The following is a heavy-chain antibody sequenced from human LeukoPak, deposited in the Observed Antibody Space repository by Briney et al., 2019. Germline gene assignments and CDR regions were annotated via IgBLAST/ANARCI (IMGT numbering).Heavy chain of an antibody. CDR1: GGTFSSYT. CDR3: ARETELLVETYYYYGMDV. Sequence: EASVKVSCKASGGTFSSYTISWVRQAPGQGHEWMGRIIPILGIANYAQKFQGRVTITGDKSTSTGYMELSSLRSEDTAVYYCARETELLVETYYYYGMDVWGQGTTVTVSS. J-gene: IGHJ6*02. V-gene: IGHV1-69*04. D-gene: IGHD6-19*01. CDR2: IIPILGIA.